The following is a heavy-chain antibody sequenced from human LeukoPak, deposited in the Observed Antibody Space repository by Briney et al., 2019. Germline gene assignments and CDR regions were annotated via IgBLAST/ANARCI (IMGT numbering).Heavy chain of an antibody. Sequence: SVKVSCKASGGTFSSYAISWVRQAPGQGLEWMGRIIPILGIANYAQKFQGRVTITADKSTSTAYMELSSLRSDDTAVYYCATGNYSSGWYPLDYWGQGTLVTVSS. CDR3: ATGNYSSGWYPLDY. V-gene: IGHV1-69*04. D-gene: IGHD6-19*01. CDR2: IIPILGIA. CDR1: GGTFSSYA. J-gene: IGHJ4*02.